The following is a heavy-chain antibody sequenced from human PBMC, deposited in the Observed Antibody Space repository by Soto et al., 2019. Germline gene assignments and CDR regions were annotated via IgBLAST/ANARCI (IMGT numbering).Heavy chain of an antibody. Sequence: SETLSLTCTVSGGSVSSGSYYWSWIRQPPGKGLEWIGYIYYSGSTNYNPSLKSRVTISVDTSKNQFSLKLSSVTAADTAVYYCARYVRIASGYYYYGMDVWGQGTTVTVSS. J-gene: IGHJ6*02. CDR1: GGSVSSGSYY. CDR2: IYYSGST. CDR3: ARYVRIASGYYYYGMDV. D-gene: IGHD2-15*01. V-gene: IGHV4-61*01.